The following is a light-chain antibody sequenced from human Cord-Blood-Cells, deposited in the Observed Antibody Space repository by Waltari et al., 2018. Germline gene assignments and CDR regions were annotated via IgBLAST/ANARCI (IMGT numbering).Light chain of an antibody. Sequence: QSVLTQPPSVSGAPGPRVPISCTGSSSNIGAGYDVHWYQQLPGTAPKPLLYGNSNRPSGVPDRFSGSKSGTSASLAITGLQAEDEADYYCQSYDSSLSGWVFGGGTKLTVL. V-gene: IGLV1-40*01. CDR2: GNS. CDR3: QSYDSSLSGWV. J-gene: IGLJ3*02. CDR1: SSNIGAGYD.